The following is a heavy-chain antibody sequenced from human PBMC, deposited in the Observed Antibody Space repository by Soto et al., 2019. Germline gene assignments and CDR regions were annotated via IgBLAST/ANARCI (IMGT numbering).Heavy chain of an antibody. CDR3: ERSGAYGDYANCDY. J-gene: IGHJ4*02. CDR2: IYYSGST. CDR1: GGSLSSGGYY. Sequence: PSGTPSLTCTFSGGSLSSGGYYWSWIRQHPGKGLEWIGYIYYSGSTYYNPSLKSRVTISVDTSKNQFSLKLSSVTAADTAVYYCERSGAYGDYANCDYWGQGTLVTVSS. D-gene: IGHD4-17*01. V-gene: IGHV4-31*03.